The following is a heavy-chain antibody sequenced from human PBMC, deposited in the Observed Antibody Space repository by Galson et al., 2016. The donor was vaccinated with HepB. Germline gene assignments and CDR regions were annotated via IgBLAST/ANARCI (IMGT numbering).Heavy chain of an antibody. CDR3: AKRHEYCPPVGCSVDS. CDR1: GFTFNNYG. CDR2: ISRSGDSR. V-gene: IGHV3-23*01. Sequence: SLRLSCAASGFTFNNYGMTCVRQAPGTGLEVVSRISRSGDSRDYADSVKGRFIISRDNSNNMLFLQMNSLRADDTAVYYCAKRHEYCPPVGCSVDSWGQGTLVSVSS. J-gene: IGHJ4*02. D-gene: IGHD2/OR15-2a*01.